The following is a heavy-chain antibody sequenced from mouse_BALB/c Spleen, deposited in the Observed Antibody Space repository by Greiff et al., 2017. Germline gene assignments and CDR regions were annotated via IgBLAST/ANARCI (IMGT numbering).Heavy chain of an antibody. V-gene: IGHV1-20*02. CDR2: INPYNGDT. Sequence: VQLQQSGPELVKPGASVKISCKASGYSFTGYFMNWVIQSHGKSLEWIGRINPYNGDTFYNQKFKGKATLTVDKSSSTAHMELRSLASEDSAVYYCAREEITPYYFDYWGQGTTLTVSS. CDR3: AREEITPYYFDY. CDR1: GYSFTGYF. D-gene: IGHD1-1*01. J-gene: IGHJ2*01.